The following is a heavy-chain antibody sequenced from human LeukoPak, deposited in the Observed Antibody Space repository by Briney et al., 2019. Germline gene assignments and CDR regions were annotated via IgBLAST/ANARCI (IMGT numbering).Heavy chain of an antibody. CDR1: GFTFSDYW. J-gene: IGHJ4*01. Sequence: GGSLRLSCAVSGFTFSDYWMNWVRQAPGKGLEWVASIKQDGSDKSYVDSVKGRFTISRDNAKNSLYLQMSSLRVEDTTVYYCARDGTAAGLYFDLWGQGTLVTVSS. CDR3: ARDGTAAGLYFDL. V-gene: IGHV3-7*01. CDR2: IKQDGSDK. D-gene: IGHD6-13*01.